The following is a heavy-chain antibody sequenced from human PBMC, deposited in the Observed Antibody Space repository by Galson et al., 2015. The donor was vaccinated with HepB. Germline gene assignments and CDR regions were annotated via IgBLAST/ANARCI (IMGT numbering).Heavy chain of an antibody. CDR3: ARWQWLVLDY. V-gene: IGHV1-3*01. CDR1: GYTFTSYA. Sequence: SVKVSCKASGYTFTSYAMHWVRQAPGQRLEWMGWINAGNGITKYSQKFQGRVTITRDTSASTAYMELSSLRSEDTAVYYCARWQWLVLDYWGQGTLVTVSS. D-gene: IGHD6-19*01. J-gene: IGHJ4*02. CDR2: INAGNGIT.